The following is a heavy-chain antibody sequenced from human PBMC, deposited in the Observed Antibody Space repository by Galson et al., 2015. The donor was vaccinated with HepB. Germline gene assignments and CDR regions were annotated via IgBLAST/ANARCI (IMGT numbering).Heavy chain of an antibody. J-gene: IGHJ3*02. CDR1: GFTFSSYG. CDR3: AVWAVREDAFDI. V-gene: IGHV3-30*03. D-gene: IGHD3-16*01. CDR2: ISYDGSNK. Sequence: SLRLSCAASGFTFSSYGMHWVRQAPGKGLEWVAVISYDGSNKYYADSVKGRFTISRDNSKNTLYLQMNSLRAEDTAVYYCAVWAVREDAFDIWGQGTMVTVSS.